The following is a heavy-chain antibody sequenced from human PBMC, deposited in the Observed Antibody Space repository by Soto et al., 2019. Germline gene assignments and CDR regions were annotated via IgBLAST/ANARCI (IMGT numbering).Heavy chain of an antibody. V-gene: IGHV3-23*01. J-gene: IGHJ4*02. CDR2: ITSSGSEV. CDR1: GFTFSGSA. Sequence: GGSLRLSCAASGFTFSGSAMTWVRQAPGKWLEYVSSITSSGSEVFHAASVKGRFTMSRDNSKNMLYLQMDSLRVDDSAVYYCTSAESPGMSYFFDSWGQGVLVTVSS. CDR3: TSAESPGMSYFFDS.